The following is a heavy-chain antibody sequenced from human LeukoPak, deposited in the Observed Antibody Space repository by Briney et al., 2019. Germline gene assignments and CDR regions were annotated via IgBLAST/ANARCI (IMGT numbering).Heavy chain of an antibody. D-gene: IGHD3-10*01. Sequence: GGSLRLSCAASGFTFSSYGMHWVRQAPGKGLEWVAVISYDGSNKYYADSVKGRFTISRDNSKNTLYLQMNSLRAEDTAVYYCARDVYYYYGYYYYGMDVWGQGTTVTVSS. J-gene: IGHJ6*02. CDR1: GFTFSSYG. V-gene: IGHV3-30*03. CDR3: ARDVYYYYGYYYYGMDV. CDR2: ISYDGSNK.